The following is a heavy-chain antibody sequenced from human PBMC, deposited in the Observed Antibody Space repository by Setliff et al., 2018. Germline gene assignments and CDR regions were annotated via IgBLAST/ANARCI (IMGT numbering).Heavy chain of an antibody. CDR2: INDKGST. CDR3: ARSLGSGSYYGSRPFYSDY. V-gene: IGHV4-34*01. J-gene: IGHJ4*02. Sequence: SETLSLTCAVYGGSFSGYFWSWIRQAPGRGLEWIGEINDKGSTHYNPSLKSRVTISIDTSKNQFSLKLTSVTAADTAVYYCARSLGSGSYYGSRPFYSDYWGQGTLVTVSS. D-gene: IGHD3-10*01. CDR1: GGSFSGYF.